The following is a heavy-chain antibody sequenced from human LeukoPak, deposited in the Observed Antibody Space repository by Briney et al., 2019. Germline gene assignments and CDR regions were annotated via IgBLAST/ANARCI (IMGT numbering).Heavy chain of an antibody. J-gene: IGHJ6*02. CDR3: ARDRGYCSSTSCYAQYYYYGMDV. D-gene: IGHD2-2*01. CDR1: GFTVSTNY. Sequence: GGSLRLSCAGSGFTVSTNYMTWVRQAPGKGLEWVSVIYSGGSTHYADSVKGRFTISRDNSKNTLYLQMNSLRAEDTAVYYCARDRGYCSSTSCYAQYYYYGMDVWGQGTTVTVSS. V-gene: IGHV3-66*01. CDR2: IYSGGST.